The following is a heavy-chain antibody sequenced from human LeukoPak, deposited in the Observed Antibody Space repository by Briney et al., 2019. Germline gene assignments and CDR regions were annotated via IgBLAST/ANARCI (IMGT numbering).Heavy chain of an antibody. CDR3: ARDTPLGCFDY. D-gene: IGHD2-15*01. CDR2: IKQDGSKK. Sequence: GGSLRLSCAASGFTFSGTWMSWVRQAPGKGLEWVANIKQDGSKKFYVDPVKGRFTISRGNAKNSLYLEMNNLRAEDTAIYYCARDTPLGCFDYWGQGTLVTVSS. J-gene: IGHJ4*02. V-gene: IGHV3-7*01. CDR1: GFTFSGTW.